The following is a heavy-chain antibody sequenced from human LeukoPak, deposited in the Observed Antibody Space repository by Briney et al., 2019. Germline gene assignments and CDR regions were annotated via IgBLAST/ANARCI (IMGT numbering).Heavy chain of an antibody. CDR1: GFTSSSYA. CDR3: AKDLGYFDY. J-gene: IGHJ4*02. V-gene: IGHV3-30*04. CDR2: ISYDGSNK. Sequence: PGGSLRLSCAASGFTSSSYAMHWVRQAPGKGLEWVAVISYDGSNKYYADSVKGRFTISRDNSKNTLYLQMNSLRAEDTAVYYCAKDLGYFDYWGQGTLVTASS.